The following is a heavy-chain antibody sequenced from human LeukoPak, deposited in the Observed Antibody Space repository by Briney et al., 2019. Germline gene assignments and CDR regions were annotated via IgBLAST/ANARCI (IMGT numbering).Heavy chain of an antibody. J-gene: IGHJ4*02. CDR3: SLMVRGVTSAPFDY. D-gene: IGHD3-10*01. Sequence: GASVKVSCTASGYTFTRYVISWVRQAPGQGLEWMGWIGAYNGNTNYAQKLQGRVTMTTDTSTSTAKMELRILKSNARAVYSCSLMVRGVTSAPFDYWGQGTLVTVSS. CDR1: GYTFTRYV. CDR2: IGAYNGNT. V-gene: IGHV1-18*01.